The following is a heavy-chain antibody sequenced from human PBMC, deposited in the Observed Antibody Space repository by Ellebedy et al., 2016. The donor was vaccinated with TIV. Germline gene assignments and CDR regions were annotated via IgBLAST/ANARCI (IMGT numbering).Heavy chain of an antibody. CDR3: VKAAVAATHYFDY. J-gene: IGHJ4*02. V-gene: IGHV3-64D*06. CDR1: GFTLSNYA. Sequence: PGGSLRLSCSVSGFTLSNYAMHWVRQAPGKGLEYVSAISTNGGYTSYADSVKGRFTISRDNSKNTLYLQMSSRRAGDTAVYYCVKAAVAATHYFDYWGQGTLVTVSS. D-gene: IGHD2-15*01. CDR2: ISTNGGYT.